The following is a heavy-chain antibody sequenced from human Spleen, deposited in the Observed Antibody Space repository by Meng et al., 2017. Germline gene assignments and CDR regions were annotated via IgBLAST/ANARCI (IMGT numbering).Heavy chain of an antibody. V-gene: IGHV4-39*07. Sequence: SETLSLTCTVSAGSISSSSYYWSWIRQPPGKGLEWIGEINHSGSTNYNPSLKSRVTISVDTSKNQFSLKLSSVTAADTAVYYCARVRYYYDSSGYSRRRATYYGMDVWGQGTTVTVSS. CDR3: ARVRYYYDSSGYSRRRATYYGMDV. CDR1: AGSISSSSYY. D-gene: IGHD3-22*01. CDR2: INHSGST. J-gene: IGHJ6*02.